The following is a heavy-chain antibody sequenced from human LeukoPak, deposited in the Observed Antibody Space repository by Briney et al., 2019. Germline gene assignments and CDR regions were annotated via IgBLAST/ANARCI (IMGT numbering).Heavy chain of an antibody. CDR2: ISSSSYI. V-gene: IGHV3-21*01. D-gene: IGHD3-10*01. J-gene: IGHJ6*04. Sequence: GGSLRLSCAASGFTFSSYSMNWVRQAPGKGLEWVSSISSSSYIYYADSVKGRFTISRDNAENSLYLQMNSLRAEDTAVYYCARCTMVRGVIHYGMDVWGKGTTVTVSS. CDR3: ARCTMVRGVIHYGMDV. CDR1: GFTFSSYS.